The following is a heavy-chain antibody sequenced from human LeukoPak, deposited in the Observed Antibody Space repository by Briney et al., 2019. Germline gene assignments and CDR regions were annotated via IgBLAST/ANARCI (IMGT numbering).Heavy chain of an antibody. J-gene: IGHJ4*02. Sequence: SETLSLTCAVYGGSFSGYYWSWIRQPPGKGLEWIGEINHSGSTNYNPSLKSRVTISVDTSKNQISLKLSSVTAADTAVYYCASRSNIVVVPAANPFDYWGQGTLVTVSS. CDR1: GGSFSGYY. CDR3: ASRSNIVVVPAANPFDY. V-gene: IGHV4-34*01. D-gene: IGHD2-2*01. CDR2: INHSGST.